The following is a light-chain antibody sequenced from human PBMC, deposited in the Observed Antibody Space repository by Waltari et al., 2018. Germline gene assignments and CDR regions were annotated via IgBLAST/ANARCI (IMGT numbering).Light chain of an antibody. CDR3: QVWDSSYVV. CDR2: RDS. V-gene: IGLV3-9*01. CDR1: NIGSKN. J-gene: IGLJ2*01. Sequence: SYELTQVLSVSVALGQTARITCGGNNIGSKNVHWYQQKPGQAPVLVIYRDSNRPSGIPERFSGSNSGNTATLTSSRAQAGDEADYYCQVWDSSYVVFGGGTKLTVL.